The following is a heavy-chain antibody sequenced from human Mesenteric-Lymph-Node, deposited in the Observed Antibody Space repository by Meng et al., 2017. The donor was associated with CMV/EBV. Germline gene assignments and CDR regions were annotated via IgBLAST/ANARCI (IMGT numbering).Heavy chain of an antibody. D-gene: IGHD3-3*01. V-gene: IGHV3-13*01. Sequence: GESLKISCAASGFTFSFSDMHWVRQATGKGLDWVSVLATAGGDTYYPGSVKGRFTISRDDSQNTLYLQMNSLRAEDTAVYYCAKEFWRGYYSDYWGQGTLVTVSS. CDR1: GFTFSFSD. CDR3: AKEFWRGYYSDY. J-gene: IGHJ4*02. CDR2: LATAGGDT.